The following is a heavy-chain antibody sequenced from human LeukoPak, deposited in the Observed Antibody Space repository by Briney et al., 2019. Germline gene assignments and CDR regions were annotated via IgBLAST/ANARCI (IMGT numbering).Heavy chain of an antibody. V-gene: IGHV4-39*07. D-gene: IGHD2-21*02. Sequence: PSETLSLTCAVSGGSISSSSYYWSWIRQPPGKGLEWIGEINHSGSTNYNPSLKSRVTISVDTSKNQFSLKLSSVTAADTAVYYCARLGLLSNDAFDIWGQGTMVTVSS. CDR2: INHSGST. CDR3: ARLGLLSNDAFDI. CDR1: GGSISSSSYY. J-gene: IGHJ3*02.